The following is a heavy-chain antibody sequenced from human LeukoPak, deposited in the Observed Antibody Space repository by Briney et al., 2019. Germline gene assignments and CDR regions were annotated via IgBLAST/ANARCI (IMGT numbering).Heavy chain of an antibody. Sequence: PGGSLRLSCAASGFTFDDYAMHWVRQAPGKGLEWVSGISWNSGSIGYADSVKGRFTISRDNSKNTLYLQMNSLRAEDTAVYYCAKAGVRYFDWLLNWGQGTLVTVSS. CDR1: GFTFDDYA. CDR2: ISWNSGSI. D-gene: IGHD3-9*01. V-gene: IGHV3-9*01. J-gene: IGHJ4*02. CDR3: AKAGVRYFDWLLN.